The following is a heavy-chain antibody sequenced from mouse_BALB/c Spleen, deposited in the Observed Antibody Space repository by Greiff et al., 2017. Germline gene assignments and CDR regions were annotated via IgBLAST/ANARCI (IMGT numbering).Heavy chain of an antibody. J-gene: IGHJ3*01. V-gene: IGHV5-6-3*01. CDR1: GFTFRSYG. CDR2: INSNGGST. Sequence: EVKLQESGGGLVQPGGSLKLSCAASGFTFRSYGMSWVRQTPDKRLELVATINSNGGSTYYPDSVKGRFTISRDNAKNTLYLQMSSLKSEDTAMYYCARDLAGSSFAYWGQGTLVTVSA. CDR3: ARDLAGSSFAY.